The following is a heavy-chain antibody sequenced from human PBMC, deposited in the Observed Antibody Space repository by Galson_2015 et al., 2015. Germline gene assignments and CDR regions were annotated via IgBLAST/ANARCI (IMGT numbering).Heavy chain of an antibody. V-gene: IGHV4-39*01. D-gene: IGHD3-10*01. CDR1: GGSISSSSYY. CDR3: ATRPGVRGLTPGD. CDR2: IYYSGST. Sequence: SETLSLTCTVSGGSISSSSYYWGWIRQPPGKGLEWIGSIYYSGSTYYNPSLKSRLTISVNTSKNQFSLKLVSVTAADTAVYYCATRPGVRGLTPGDWGQGILVTVSS. J-gene: IGHJ4*02.